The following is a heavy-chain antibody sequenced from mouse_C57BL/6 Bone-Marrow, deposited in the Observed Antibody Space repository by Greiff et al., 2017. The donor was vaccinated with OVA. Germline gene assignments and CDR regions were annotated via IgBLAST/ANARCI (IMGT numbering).Heavy chain of an antibody. D-gene: IGHD2-14*01. Sequence: QVQLQQPGAELVMPGASVKLSCKASGYTFTSYWMHWVTQRPGQGLEWIGEIDPSASYTTYNQKFKGKSTLTVDKSSSTAYIQLSSLTSDDSAVYYCASRYYFDYWGQGTTLTVSS. J-gene: IGHJ2*01. CDR1: GYTFTSYW. V-gene: IGHV1-69*01. CDR3: ASRYYFDY. CDR2: IDPSASYT.